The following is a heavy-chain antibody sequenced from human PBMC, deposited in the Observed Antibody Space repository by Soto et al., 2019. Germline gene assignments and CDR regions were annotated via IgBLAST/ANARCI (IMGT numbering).Heavy chain of an antibody. D-gene: IGHD2-2*01. CDR3: ARGPPDNEEVPAAGYYFYGMDV. V-gene: IGHV1-69*01. Sequence: QVQLVQSGAEVKQPGSSVKVSCRASGGSFNNFAVSWVRQAPGQGLEWMGGIIPMFGTTVYAQTFRARVAITADESTSTVYMDLSSLNSEDTAVYFCARGPPDNEEVPAAGYYFYGMDVWGQGTTVSVPS. CDR1: GGSFNNFA. J-gene: IGHJ6*02. CDR2: IIPMFGTT.